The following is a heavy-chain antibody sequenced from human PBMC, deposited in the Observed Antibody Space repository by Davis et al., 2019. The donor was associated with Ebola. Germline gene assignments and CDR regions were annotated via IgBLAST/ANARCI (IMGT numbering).Heavy chain of an antibody. Sequence: KVSCKGSGYSFTSYWIGWVRQMPGKGLEWMGIIYPGDSDTRYSPSFQGQVTISADKSISTAYLQWSSLKASDTAMYYCARQPYSWEPSGGFDYWGQGTLVTVSS. V-gene: IGHV5-51*01. J-gene: IGHJ4*02. CDR2: IYPGDSDT. CDR3: ARQPYSWEPSGGFDY. CDR1: GYSFTSYW. D-gene: IGHD2-8*01.